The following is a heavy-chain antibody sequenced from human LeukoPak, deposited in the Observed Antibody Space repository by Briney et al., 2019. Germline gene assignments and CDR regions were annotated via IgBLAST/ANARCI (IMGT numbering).Heavy chain of an antibody. CDR2: MYYSGST. D-gene: IGHD3-3*01. V-gene: IGHV4-59*01. CDR1: GGSISNYY. Sequence: SETLSLTCTVSGGSISNYYWSWIRQPPGKGLRWIGYMYYSGSTNYNPSLKSRVTISVDTSKNQFSLKLSSVTAADTAVYYCASSHPLGSNNDYYTPFDYWGQGTLVTVSS. J-gene: IGHJ4*02. CDR3: ASSHPLGSNNDYYTPFDY.